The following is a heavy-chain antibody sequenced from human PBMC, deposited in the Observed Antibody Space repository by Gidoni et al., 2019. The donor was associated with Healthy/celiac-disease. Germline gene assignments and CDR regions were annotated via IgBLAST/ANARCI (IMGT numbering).Heavy chain of an antibody. CDR1: GFTFRDYY. J-gene: IGHJ6*02. V-gene: IGHV3-11*05. Sequence: QVQLVESGGGLVKPGGSLRLSCAASGFTFRDYYMSRIRQAPGKGLEWVSYISSSSSYTNYADSVKGRFTISRDNAKNSLYLQMNSLRAEDTAVYYCASEYQLPEYYYYGMDVWGQGTTVTVSS. CDR3: ASEYQLPEYYYYGMDV. D-gene: IGHD2-2*01. CDR2: ISSSSSYT.